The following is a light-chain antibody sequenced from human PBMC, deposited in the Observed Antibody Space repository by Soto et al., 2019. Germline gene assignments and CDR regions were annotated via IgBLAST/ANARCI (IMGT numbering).Light chain of an antibody. CDR1: QRLSASD. J-gene: IGKJ5*01. V-gene: IGKV3D-20*02. Sequence: EIVLTHSPGTLSFSPLQRATLSFRSSQRLSASDIAWYQQKPGQAPRLLIYGASSRATGIPDRFSGSGSGTDFTLTISRLEPEDFAVYYCQQSSNWPPINFGQGTRLEIK. CDR2: GAS. CDR3: QQSSNWPPIN.